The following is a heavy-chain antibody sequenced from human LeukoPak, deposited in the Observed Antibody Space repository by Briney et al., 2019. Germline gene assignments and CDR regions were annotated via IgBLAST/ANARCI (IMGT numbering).Heavy chain of an antibody. D-gene: IGHD6-19*01. Sequence: SVKVSCKASGGTFSSYAISWVRQAPGQGLEWMGGIIPIFGTANYAQKFQGRVTITADESTSTAYMELSSLRSEDTAVYYCAKGSSPPVAGLLDYWGQGTLVTVSS. CDR3: AKGSSPPVAGLLDY. V-gene: IGHV1-69*13. J-gene: IGHJ4*02. CDR1: GGTFSSYA. CDR2: IIPIFGTA.